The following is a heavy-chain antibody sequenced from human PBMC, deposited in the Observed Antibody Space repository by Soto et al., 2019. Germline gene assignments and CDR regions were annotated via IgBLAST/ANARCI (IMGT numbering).Heavy chain of an antibody. D-gene: IGHD3-9*01. Sequence: GGSLRLSCAASGFTFSSYAMSWVRQAPGKGLEGVSAINCSCGSTYYADSVKGRFTISRDNSKNTLYLQMNSLRAEDTAVYYCANLPGYDILTGYYKAYWFDPWGQGTLVTVSS. CDR1: GFTFSSYA. V-gene: IGHV3-23*01. CDR2: INCSCGST. J-gene: IGHJ5*02. CDR3: ANLPGYDILTGYYKAYWFDP.